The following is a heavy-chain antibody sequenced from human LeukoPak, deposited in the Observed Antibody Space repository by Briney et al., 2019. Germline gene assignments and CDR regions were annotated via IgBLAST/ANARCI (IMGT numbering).Heavy chain of an antibody. Sequence: SETLSLTCTVSGGSISSSSYHWGWIRQPPGKGLEWIGTIYYSGNTYYNPSLKSRVTISVDTSKNLFSLKLSSVTAADTAVYYCARSGAPTSNYYDSSGYHWFDPWGQGILVTVSS. J-gene: IGHJ5*02. CDR2: IYYSGNT. V-gene: IGHV4-39*02. D-gene: IGHD3-22*01. CDR3: ARSGAPTSNYYDSSGYHWFDP. CDR1: GGSISSSSYH.